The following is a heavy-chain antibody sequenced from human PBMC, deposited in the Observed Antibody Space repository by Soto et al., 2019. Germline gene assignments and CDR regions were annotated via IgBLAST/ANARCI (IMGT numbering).Heavy chain of an antibody. D-gene: IGHD6-6*01. CDR2: IYPGDSDT. CDR3: ARTRSFTLGFYYDGMDV. V-gene: IGHV5-51*01. Sequence: PGESLTSSCRISGDSFSRYWIGWVRQMPGKDLEWMGIIYPGDSDTRYSPSFQGQVTISADKSLRTAYLQWTSLKASDTALYYCARTRSFTLGFYYDGMDVWGQGTTVTVSS. J-gene: IGHJ6*02. CDR1: GDSFSRYW.